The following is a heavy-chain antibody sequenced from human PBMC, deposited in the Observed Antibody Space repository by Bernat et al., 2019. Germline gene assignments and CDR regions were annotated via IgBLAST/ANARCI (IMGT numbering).Heavy chain of an antibody. CDR1: GFTFSSYA. J-gene: IGHJ4*02. V-gene: IGHV3-23*01. Sequence: EVQLLESGGGLVQPGGSLRLSCAASGFTFSSYAMSWVRQAPGKGLEWVSASSGSGGSTYYADSVKGRFTISRDNSKNTLYLQMNSLRAEDTAVYYCANGFYDSSGFDYWGQGTLVTVSS. D-gene: IGHD3-22*01. CDR2: SSGSGGST. CDR3: ANGFYDSSGFDY.